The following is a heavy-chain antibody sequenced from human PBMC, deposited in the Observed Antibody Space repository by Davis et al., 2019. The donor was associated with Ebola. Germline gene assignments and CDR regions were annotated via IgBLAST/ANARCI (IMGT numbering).Heavy chain of an antibody. V-gene: IGHV3-7*01. J-gene: IGHJ4*02. CDR1: GFTFSSFW. D-gene: IGHD5-18*01. CDR2: INQNGGEK. Sequence: GESLKISCAASGFTFSSFWMNWVRQAPGKGLEWVANINQNGGEKYYVDYVKGRFTVSRDNAKNSLSLQMNSLRAEDTAVYYCARGDTALALDYWGQGTLVTVSS. CDR3: ARGDTALALDY.